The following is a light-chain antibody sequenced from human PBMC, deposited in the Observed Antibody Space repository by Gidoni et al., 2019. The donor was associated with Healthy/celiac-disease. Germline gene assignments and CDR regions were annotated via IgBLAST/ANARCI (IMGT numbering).Light chain of an antibody. CDR3: QQRSNWPPIT. Sequence: EIVLTHSPATLSLSPGERSILSGRASQSVSSNLAWYQQKPGQAPRILIYDATNRGTGIPARFSGSGSGTDFTLTISSLEPEDFAVYYCQQRSNWPPITFGQGTRLEIK. V-gene: IGKV3-11*01. CDR1: QSVSSN. J-gene: IGKJ5*01. CDR2: DAT.